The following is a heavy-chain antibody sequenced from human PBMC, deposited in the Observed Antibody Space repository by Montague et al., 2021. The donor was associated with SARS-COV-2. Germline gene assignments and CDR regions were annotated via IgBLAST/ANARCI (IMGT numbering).Heavy chain of an antibody. V-gene: IGHV4-61*02. CDR2: IYTTGST. D-gene: IGHD1-26*01. Sequence: TLSLTCTVSGDSITSDVSYWSWIRQPAGKGLEWIGRIYTTGSTNYNPSLKSRLTISLDTSKNQFSLKLSSVTAADTAVYYGARDGFRWDFDCWGQGTLVTVSS. CDR3: ARDGFRWDFDC. J-gene: IGHJ4*02. CDR1: GDSITSDVSY.